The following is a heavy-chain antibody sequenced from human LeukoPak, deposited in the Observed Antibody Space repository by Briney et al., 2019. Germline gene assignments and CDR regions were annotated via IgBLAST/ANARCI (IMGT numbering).Heavy chain of an antibody. Sequence: ASMKVSCKASGYTFTSYGISWVRQAPGQGLEWMGWISAYNGNTNYAQKLQGRVTMTTDTSTSTAYMELRSLRSDDTAVYYCARSTGTTYYYYYYMDVWGKGTTVTVSS. J-gene: IGHJ6*03. V-gene: IGHV1-18*01. D-gene: IGHD1-1*01. CDR1: GYTFTSYG. CDR3: ARSTGTTYYYYYYMDV. CDR2: ISAYNGNT.